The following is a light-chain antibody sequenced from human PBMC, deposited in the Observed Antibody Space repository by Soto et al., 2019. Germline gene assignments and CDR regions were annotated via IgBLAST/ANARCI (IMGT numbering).Light chain of an antibody. CDR2: GAS. CDR1: QSVSSY. J-gene: IGKJ1*01. Sequence: EIVLTQSPGTLSLSPGERATLSCRASQSVSSYLAWYQQKPGQAPRLLIYGASSRATGIPDRFSGSGSGTEFTLTISSLESEDSAVYYCQQYSSWPPWTFGQGTKVEIK. V-gene: IGKV3D-15*01. CDR3: QQYSSWPPWT.